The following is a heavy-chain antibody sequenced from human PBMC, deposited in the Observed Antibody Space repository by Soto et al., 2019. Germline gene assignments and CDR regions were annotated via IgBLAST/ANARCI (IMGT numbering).Heavy chain of an antibody. J-gene: IGHJ3*01. V-gene: IGHV3-23*01. Sequence: EVQLLESGGGLVQPGGSLRLSCAASGFTFNTYVMNWVRQAPGKGLEWVSTISYSADKTHYADSVKGRFTISRDNSRDTLFLQMNSLIADDAAVYYCARRARTATTTWGAFDVWGQGTMVTVSS. D-gene: IGHD1-7*01. CDR2: ISYSADKT. CDR3: ARRARTATTTWGAFDV. CDR1: GFTFNTYV.